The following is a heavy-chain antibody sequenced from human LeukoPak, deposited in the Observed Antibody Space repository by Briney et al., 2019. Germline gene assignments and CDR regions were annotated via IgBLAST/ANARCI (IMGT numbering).Heavy chain of an antibody. Sequence: PGGSLRLSCAASGFTFSSYWMHWVRQAPGKGLVWVSRINSDGSSTSYADSVKGRFTISRDNAKNTLYLQMNSLRAEDTAVYYCARPPTRYEGYAFDIWCQGTMVTVSS. CDR3: ARPPTRYEGYAFDI. D-gene: IGHD5-12*01. V-gene: IGHV3-74*01. J-gene: IGHJ3*02. CDR2: INSDGSST. CDR1: GFTFSSYW.